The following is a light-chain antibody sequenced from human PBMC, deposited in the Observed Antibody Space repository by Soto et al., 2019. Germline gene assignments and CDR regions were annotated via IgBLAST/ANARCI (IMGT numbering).Light chain of an antibody. V-gene: IGKV3-20*01. CDR3: QQFDASLTWT. CDR2: GSS. CDR1: QSVMSNY. J-gene: IGKJ1*01. Sequence: EVVLTQSPGSLSLSPGERATLSCRASQSVMSNYLAWYQQKPGQPPRLLIYGSSSRATGISDRFSGGGSGTDFTLTISRLEPEDFAVYYCQQFDASLTWTFGQGTKVEIK.